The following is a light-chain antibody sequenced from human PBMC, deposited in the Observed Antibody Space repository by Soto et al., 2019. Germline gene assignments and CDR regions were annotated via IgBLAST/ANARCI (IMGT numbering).Light chain of an antibody. V-gene: IGKV3-11*01. CDR3: QQRSNWPPVT. Sequence: EFVLTQSPGTLSLSPGEGATLSCRASQSVSSNLAWYQQKPGQAPRLLIYGASTRATGIPARFSGSGSGTEFTLAISSLEPEDFAVYYCQQRSNWPPVTFGGGTKVDIK. J-gene: IGKJ4*01. CDR1: QSVSSN. CDR2: GAS.